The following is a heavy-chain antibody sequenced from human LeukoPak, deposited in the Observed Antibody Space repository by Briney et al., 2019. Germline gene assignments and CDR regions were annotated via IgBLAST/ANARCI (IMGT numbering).Heavy chain of an antibody. CDR2: INSDGSSA. J-gene: IGHJ4*02. CDR1: GFTFSYYW. V-gene: IGHV3-74*01. D-gene: IGHD5-12*01. Sequence: PGGSLRLSCAASGFTFSYYWLHWVRQAPGKGLVWVSRINSDGSSASYADSVKGRFTISRDNAKNTLYLQMNSLRAEDTAVYYCAREGGYEAFEYWGQGTLVTVSS. CDR3: AREGGYEAFEY.